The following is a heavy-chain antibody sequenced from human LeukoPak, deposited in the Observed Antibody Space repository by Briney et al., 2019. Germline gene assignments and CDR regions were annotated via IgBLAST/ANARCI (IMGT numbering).Heavy chain of an antibody. CDR2: INLDGRST. Sequence: PGGSLRLSCAASGFTLSSYWMHWVRQTPGKGLLWVSRINLDGRSTSYAESVKGRFTISRDNAKHTLYMQMNSLRAENSAVYYCTRDVWGDRDGFFEYWGQGTLVTVSS. V-gene: IGHV3-74*01. D-gene: IGHD5-24*01. J-gene: IGHJ4*02. CDR1: GFTLSSYW. CDR3: TRDVWGDRDGFFEY.